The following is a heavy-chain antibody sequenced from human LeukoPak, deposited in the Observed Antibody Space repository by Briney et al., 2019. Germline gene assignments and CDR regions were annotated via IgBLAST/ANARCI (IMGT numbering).Heavy chain of an antibody. D-gene: IGHD1-26*01. J-gene: IGHJ5*02. Sequence: SEPLSPTCTVSDGPTRTSYWSWIRQPVGKGLGWIGRIYTTGSTNYNPSLKSRVTMSVDTSKNQFSLKLSSVTAADTAVYYCARGGLPRENWFDPWGQGTLVAVSS. V-gene: IGHV4-4*07. CDR2: IYTTGST. CDR3: ARGGLPRENWFDP. CDR1: DGPTRTSY.